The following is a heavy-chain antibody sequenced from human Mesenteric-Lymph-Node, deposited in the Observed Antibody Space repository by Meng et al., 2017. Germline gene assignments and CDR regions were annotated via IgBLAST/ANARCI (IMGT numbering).Heavy chain of an antibody. CDR2: TSWNSGSI. Sequence: SLKISCAASGFTFDDYAMHWVRQAPGKGLEWVSGTSWNSGSIGYADSVKGRFTISRDNAKNSLYLQMNSLRAEDMALYYCAKDRGIAAAGWNDAFDIWGQGTMVTVSS. V-gene: IGHV3-9*03. CDR1: GFTFDDYA. CDR3: AKDRGIAAAGWNDAFDI. D-gene: IGHD6-13*01. J-gene: IGHJ3*02.